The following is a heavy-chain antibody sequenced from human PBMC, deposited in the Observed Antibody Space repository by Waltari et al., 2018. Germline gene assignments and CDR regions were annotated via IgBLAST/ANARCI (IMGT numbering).Heavy chain of an antibody. CDR1: GYTFTGYF. CDR2: INPNSGDT. D-gene: IGHD2-2*01. J-gene: IGHJ4*02. V-gene: IGHV1-2*02. CDR3: ARGPATADFDY. Sequence: QVQLVQSGAEMKKPGASVKVSCKASGYTFTGYFMQWLRQAPGQGLEWMGWINPNSGDTKYAQKFQGRVTMTRDTSISTAYMELSRLTSDDTAVYYCARGPATADFDYWGQGTLVTVSS.